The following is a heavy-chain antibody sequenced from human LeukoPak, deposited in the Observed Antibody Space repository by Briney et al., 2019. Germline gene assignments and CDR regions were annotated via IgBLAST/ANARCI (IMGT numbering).Heavy chain of an antibody. Sequence: PSETLSLTCTVSGGSISAYYWSWIRQPPGKELEWIGYIHYSGTTNYYPSLKSRVTIALDTSKNQFSLKLNSVTAADTAVYYCARFGTSSSRFFDQWGQGTLVTVSS. V-gene: IGHV4-59*01. CDR1: GGSISAYY. D-gene: IGHD6-6*01. J-gene: IGHJ4*02. CDR2: IHYSGTT. CDR3: ARFGTSSSRFFDQ.